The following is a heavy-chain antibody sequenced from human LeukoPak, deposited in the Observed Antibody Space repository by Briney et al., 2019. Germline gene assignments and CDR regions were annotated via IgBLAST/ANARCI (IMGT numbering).Heavy chain of an antibody. Sequence: SVKVSCKASGGTFSSYAISWVRQAPGQGLEWMGGIIPIFGTANYAQKFQGRVTITADKSTSTAYMELSSLRSDDTAVYYCARGTDRTSPSGAFDIWGQGTMVTVSS. D-gene: IGHD1-26*01. V-gene: IGHV1-69*06. J-gene: IGHJ3*02. CDR3: ARGTDRTSPSGAFDI. CDR1: GGTFSSYA. CDR2: IIPIFGTA.